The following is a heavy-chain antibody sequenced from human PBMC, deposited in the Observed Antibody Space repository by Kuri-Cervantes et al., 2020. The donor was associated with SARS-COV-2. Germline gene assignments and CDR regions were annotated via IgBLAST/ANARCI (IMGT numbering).Heavy chain of an antibody. CDR3: AREGLMGTMDY. V-gene: IGHV4-59*12. D-gene: IGHD2-8*01. CDR2: IYYSGST. J-gene: IGHJ4*02. Sequence: SCTVSGGSISSYYWSWIRQPPGKGLEWIGYIYYSGSTNYNPSLKSRVTISVDTSKNQFSLKLSSVTAADTAVYYCAREGLMGTMDYWGQGTLVTVSS. CDR1: GGSISSYY.